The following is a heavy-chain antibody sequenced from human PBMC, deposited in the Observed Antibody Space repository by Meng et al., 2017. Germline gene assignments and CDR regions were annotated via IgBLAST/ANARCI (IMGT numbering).Heavy chain of an antibody. J-gene: IGHJ4*02. CDR3: AREGRVDFDY. CDR1: GSTFTSYA. V-gene: IGHV7-4-1*02. D-gene: IGHD1-26*01. Sequence: HVALVQSGSESKNPWDSVKVSGKAAGSTFTSYARNWVRQAPGQGLAWMGWINNNTGNPTYAQGFTGRFVFSLDTSVSTAYLQISSLKAEDTAVYYCAREGRVDFDYWGQGTLVTVSS. CDR2: INNNTGNP.